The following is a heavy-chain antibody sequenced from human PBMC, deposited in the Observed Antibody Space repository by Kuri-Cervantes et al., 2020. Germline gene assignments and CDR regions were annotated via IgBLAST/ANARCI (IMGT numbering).Heavy chain of an antibody. CDR2: IQQDGSKK. Sequence: GGSLRLSCAASGFTFNSFWMNWVRQAPGKGLEWVANIQQDGSKKYYVDSVKGRFTISRDNAKNSLYLQMNSLRVEDTAVYYCAREVPRELGWDYWGQGTLVTVSS. J-gene: IGHJ4*02. V-gene: IGHV3-7*01. CDR1: GFTFNSFW. CDR3: AREVPRELGWDY. D-gene: IGHD7-27*01.